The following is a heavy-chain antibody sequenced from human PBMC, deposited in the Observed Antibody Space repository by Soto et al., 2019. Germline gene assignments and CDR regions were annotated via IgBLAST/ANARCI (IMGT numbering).Heavy chain of an antibody. CDR3: ARDGPTDTAMSSGLRHDY. V-gene: IGHV1-69*08. D-gene: IGHD5-18*01. Sequence: QVQLVQSGAEVKKPGSSVKVSCKASGGTFSSYTISWVRQAPGQGLEWMGRIIPILGIANYAQKFQGRVTITADKSTSTAYMELSSLRSEDTAVYYCARDGPTDTAMSSGLRHDYWGQGTLVTVSS. CDR2: IIPILGIA. CDR1: GGTFSSYT. J-gene: IGHJ4*02.